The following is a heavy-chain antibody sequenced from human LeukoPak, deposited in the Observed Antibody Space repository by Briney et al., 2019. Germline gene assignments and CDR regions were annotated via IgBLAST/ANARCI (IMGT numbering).Heavy chain of an antibody. D-gene: IGHD1/OR15-1a*01. CDR3: AKDRGAGPTNFDY. CDR2: ITDSGGGT. Sequence: GGSLRLSCAASGFSFRTYAMTWVRQAPGTGLEWVSGITDSGGGTYYADSVKDRFTISRDNSKNMLYLQMNSLRVEDTAIYYCAKDRGAGPTNFDYWGQGTRVTVSA. J-gene: IGHJ4*02. CDR1: GFSFRTYA. V-gene: IGHV3-23*01.